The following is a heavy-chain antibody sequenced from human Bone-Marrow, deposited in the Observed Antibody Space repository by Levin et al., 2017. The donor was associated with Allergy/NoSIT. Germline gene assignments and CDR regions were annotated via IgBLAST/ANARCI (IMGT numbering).Heavy chain of an antibody. CDR1: GASSINNYY. CDR3: AKVATGYSSSRYLPEDFYYYGLDV. Sequence: PSETLSLTCTVSGASSINNYYWSWIRQTPGKGLEWLAYFYSTGSTRYNPTLESRVITSTDASKNQVSLKLRSVTAADTAVYYCAKVATGYSSSRYLPEDFYYYGLDVWGQGITVVVS. D-gene: IGHD6-13*01. J-gene: IGHJ6*02. CDR2: FYSTGST. V-gene: IGHV4-59*01.